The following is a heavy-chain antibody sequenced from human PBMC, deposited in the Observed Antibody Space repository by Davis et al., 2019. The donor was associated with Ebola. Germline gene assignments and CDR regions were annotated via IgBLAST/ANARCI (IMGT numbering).Heavy chain of an antibody. CDR1: GGSISSGDYY. CDR2: IYYSGST. J-gene: IGHJ4*02. V-gene: IGHV4-30-4*01. Sequence: PSETLSLTCTVSGGSISSGDYYWSWIRQPPGKGLEWIGYIYYSGSTYYNPSLKSRVTISVDTSKNQFSLKLSSVTAADTAVYYCARASRVAEEVGYWGQGTLVTVSS. CDR3: ARASRVAEEVGY. D-gene: IGHD2-15*01.